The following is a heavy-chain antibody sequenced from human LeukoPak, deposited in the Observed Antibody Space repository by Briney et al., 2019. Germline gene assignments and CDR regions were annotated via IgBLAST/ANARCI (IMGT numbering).Heavy chain of an antibody. CDR1: GYTFTSYG. J-gene: IGHJ4*02. Sequence: EASVKVSCKASGYTFTSYGISWVRQAPGQGLEWMGWSSGYNGNTNYAQQLQGRVTMTTDTSTSTAYMELRSLRSDDTAVYYCARGNYCSGGSCYDGAFDYWGQGTLVTVSS. D-gene: IGHD2-15*01. V-gene: IGHV1-18*01. CDR3: ARGNYCSGGSCYDGAFDY. CDR2: SSGYNGNT.